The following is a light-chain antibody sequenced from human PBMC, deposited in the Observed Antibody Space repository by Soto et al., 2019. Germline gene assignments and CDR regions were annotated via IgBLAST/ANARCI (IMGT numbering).Light chain of an antibody. CDR1: QSVLYSSNNKNY. CDR2: WAS. Sequence: DIVMTQSPDSLAVSLGERATINCKSSQSVLYSSNNKNYLAWYQQKPGQPPKRLIYWASTRESGVPDRFSGSGSGTDLTLTISSLQAEDVAVYYCQQYYSTLTFGGGTKVEIK. CDR3: QQYYSTLT. V-gene: IGKV4-1*01. J-gene: IGKJ4*01.